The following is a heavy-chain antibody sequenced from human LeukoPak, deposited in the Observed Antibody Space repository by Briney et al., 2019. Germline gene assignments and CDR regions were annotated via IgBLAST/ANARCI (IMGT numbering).Heavy chain of an antibody. J-gene: IGHJ4*02. CDR3: ARGEGYSD. CDR1: GGTFSSYA. CDR2: IIPIFGTA. Sequence: SSVKVSCKASGGTFSSYAIIWVRQAPGQGLEWMGGIIPIFGTANYGQKFQGRITITTDESTSTAYMELSSLRSEDTAIYYCARGEGYSDWGQGTLVTVSS. D-gene: IGHD2-15*01. V-gene: IGHV1-69*05.